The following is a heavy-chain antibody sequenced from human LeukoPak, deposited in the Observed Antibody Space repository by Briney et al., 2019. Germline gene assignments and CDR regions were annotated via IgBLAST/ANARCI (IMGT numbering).Heavy chain of an antibody. D-gene: IGHD1-1*01. CDR2: ISGSGGST. J-gene: IGHJ4*02. CDR1: GFXFSSYA. V-gene: IGHV3-23*01. CDR3: AKDALERRAYYFDY. Sequence: GGSLRLSCGASGFXFSSYAMTWVRQAPGKGLEWVSGISGSGGSTYYADSAKGRFTISRDNSENTLYLQMNSLRAEDTAIYYCAKDALERRAYYFDYWGQGTLVTVSS.